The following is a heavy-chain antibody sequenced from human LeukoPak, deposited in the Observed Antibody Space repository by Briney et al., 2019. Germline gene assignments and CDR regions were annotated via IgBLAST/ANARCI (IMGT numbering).Heavy chain of an antibody. V-gene: IGHV3-48*01. CDR3: ARGTL. CDR1: GFTFNKYA. Sequence: GGSLRLSCAASGFTFNKYAVHWVRQAPGKGLEWVSYISSSSSTIYYADSVKGRFTISRDNAKNSLYLQMNSLRAEDTAVYYCARGTLWGQGTMVTVSS. J-gene: IGHJ3*01. CDR2: ISSSSSTI.